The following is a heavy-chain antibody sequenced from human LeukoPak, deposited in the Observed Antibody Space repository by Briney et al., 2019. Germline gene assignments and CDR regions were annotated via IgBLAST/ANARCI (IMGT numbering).Heavy chain of an antibody. CDR3: AREVEMGDFWSGSRGHFDL. CDR2: IYSSGST. V-gene: IGHV4-4*07. D-gene: IGHD3-3*01. Sequence: SETLSLTCTVSGGSISSYYWSWIRQPAGKGLEWIGRIYSSGSTNYNPSLKSRVTMSVDTSRNQFSLKLSSVTAADTAVYYCAREVEMGDFWSGSRGHFDLWGRGTLVTVSS. CDR1: GGSISSYY. J-gene: IGHJ2*01.